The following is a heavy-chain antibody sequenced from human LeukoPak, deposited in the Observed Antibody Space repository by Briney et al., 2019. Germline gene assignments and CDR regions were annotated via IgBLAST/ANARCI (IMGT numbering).Heavy chain of an antibody. CDR2: ILFDGRKK. CDR1: GFTFSSYS. CDR3: TRDRHFGSGNRFSYFDY. J-gene: IGHJ4*02. Sequence: TGGSLRLSCAPSGFTFSSYSMNWVRHAPGKGLEWVAAILFDGRKKYVADAVKGRFTISRDNSENSLYLQMNSLRGVDTAVYYCTRDRHFGSGNRFSYFDYWGQGILVTVSS. D-gene: IGHD3-10*01. V-gene: IGHV3-30*04.